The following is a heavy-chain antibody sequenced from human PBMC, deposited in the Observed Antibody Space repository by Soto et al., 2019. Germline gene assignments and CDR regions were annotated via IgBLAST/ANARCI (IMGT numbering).Heavy chain of an antibody. J-gene: IGHJ5*02. CDR3: ARRALENAKGWFDT. Sequence: SGPTLVNPTQTLTLTCTFSGFSLTTGSVAVAWVRQPPGKALEWLAIVYGKDDKHYNPSLRTRLTITKDTSKNQAVLTMISVHPVETGTYYCARRALENAKGWFDTWGQGILVTVSS. V-gene: IGHV2-5*01. CDR2: VYGKDDK. CDR1: GFSLTTGSVA. D-gene: IGHD1-1*01.